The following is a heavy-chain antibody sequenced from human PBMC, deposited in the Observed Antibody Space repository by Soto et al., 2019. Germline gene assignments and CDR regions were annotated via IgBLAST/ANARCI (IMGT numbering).Heavy chain of an antibody. Sequence: SETLSLTCTVSGGSISSGGYYWSLIRQHPGKGLEWIGYIYYSGSTYYNPSLKSRVTISVDTSKNQFSLKLSSVTAADTAVYYCARAPLPVRSFFDYWGQGTLVTVSS. J-gene: IGHJ4*02. D-gene: IGHD3-22*01. CDR1: GGSISSGGYY. V-gene: IGHV4-31*03. CDR3: ARAPLPVRSFFDY. CDR2: IYYSGST.